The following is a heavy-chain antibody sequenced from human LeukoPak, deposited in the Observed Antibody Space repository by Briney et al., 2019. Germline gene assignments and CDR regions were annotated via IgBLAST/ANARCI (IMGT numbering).Heavy chain of an antibody. D-gene: IGHD2-2*01. CDR1: GYSISSGYY. V-gene: IGHV4-38-2*02. J-gene: IGHJ4*02. CDR3: ARVDSTDDY. Sequence: SETLSLTCTVSGYSISSGYYWGWIRQPPGKGLEWIGSIYHSGSTYYNPSLKSRVTISVDTSKNQFSLKLSSVTAADTAVYYCARVDSTDDYWGQGTLVTVSS. CDR2: IYHSGST.